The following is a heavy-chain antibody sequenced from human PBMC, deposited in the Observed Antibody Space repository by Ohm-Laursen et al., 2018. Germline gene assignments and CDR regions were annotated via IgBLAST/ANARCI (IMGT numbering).Heavy chain of an antibody. CDR1: GFTFDDYA. J-gene: IGHJ6*02. CDR2: IYSGGST. CDR3: AREKNINGMDV. D-gene: IGHD2/OR15-2a*01. Sequence: SLRLSCTASGFTFDDYAMHWVRQAPGKGLEWVSVIYSGGSTYYADSVKGRFTISRDNSKNTLYLQMNSLRAEDTAVYYCAREKNINGMDVWGQGTTVTVSS. V-gene: IGHV3-66*01.